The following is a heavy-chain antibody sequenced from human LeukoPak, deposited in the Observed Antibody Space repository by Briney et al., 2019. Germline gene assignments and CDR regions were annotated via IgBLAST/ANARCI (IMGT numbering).Heavy chain of an antibody. CDR3: ARLARGGYSDY. CDR2: IYYSGST. D-gene: IGHD5-12*01. V-gene: IGHV4-39*01. CDR1: GGSISSSSYY. Sequence: TSETLSLTCTVSGGSISSSSYYWGWIRQPPGKGLEWIGSIYYSGSTYYNPSLKSRVTISVDTSKNQFSLKLSSVTAADTAVYYCARLARGGYSDYWGQGTLVTVSS. J-gene: IGHJ4*02.